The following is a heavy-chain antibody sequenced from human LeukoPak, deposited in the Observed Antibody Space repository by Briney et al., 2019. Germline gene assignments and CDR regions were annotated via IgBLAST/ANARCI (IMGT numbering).Heavy chain of an antibody. J-gene: IGHJ4*02. V-gene: IGHV3-11*04. CDR2: ISSSGSTI. Sequence: AGGSLRLSCAASGFTFSDYYMSWIRQAPGKGLEWVSYISSSGSTIYYADSVKGRFTISRDNAKNSLYLQMNSLRAEGTAVYYCARDYGAAAGPYFDYWGQGTLVTVSS. CDR3: ARDYGAAAGPYFDY. D-gene: IGHD6-13*01. CDR1: GFTFSDYY.